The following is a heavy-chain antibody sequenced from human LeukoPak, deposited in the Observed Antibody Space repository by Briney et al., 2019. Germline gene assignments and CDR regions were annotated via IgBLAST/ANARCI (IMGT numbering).Heavy chain of an antibody. D-gene: IGHD1-26*01. V-gene: IGHV4-59*08. CDR2: IYYSGST. Sequence: SETLSLTCTVSGGSISSYYWSWIRQPPGKGLEWIGYIYYSGSTNYNPSLKSRVTISVDTSKNQFSLKLSSVTAADTAVYYCARHSLDSGSFLLFDYWGQGTLVTVSS. J-gene: IGHJ4*02. CDR3: ARHSLDSGSFLLFDY. CDR1: GGSISSYY.